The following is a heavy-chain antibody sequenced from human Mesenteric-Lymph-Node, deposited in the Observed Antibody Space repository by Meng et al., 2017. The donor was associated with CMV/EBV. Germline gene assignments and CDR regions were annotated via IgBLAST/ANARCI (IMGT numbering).Heavy chain of an antibody. CDR1: GASVSSDTYY. V-gene: IGHV4-61*01. J-gene: IGHJ4*01. Sequence: PVSGASVSSDTYYWSWIRQPPGKGLEWVGYIYYSGSTNYNPSLKSRVTISVDTSKNQFSLKLSSVTATDTAVYYCLRVTITGEFDYWGHGTLVTVSS. CDR2: IYYSGST. CDR3: LRVTITGEFDY. D-gene: IGHD1-26*01.